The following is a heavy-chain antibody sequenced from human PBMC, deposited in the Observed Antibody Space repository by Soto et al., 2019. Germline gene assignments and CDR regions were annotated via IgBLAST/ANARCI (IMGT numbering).Heavy chain of an antibody. CDR2: ISSSSSYI. D-gene: IGHD3-10*01. CDR3: AQTMVRGPCGY. V-gene: IGHV3-21*01. J-gene: IGHJ4*02. CDR1: GVTISRYS. Sequence: GGSLRLSWAASGVTISRYSRNWVRQAPGKGLEWVSSISSSSSYIYYADSLKGRFTISRDNAKNSLYLQMNSLRAEDTAVYYCAQTMVRGPCGYWGQGTLVTFSS.